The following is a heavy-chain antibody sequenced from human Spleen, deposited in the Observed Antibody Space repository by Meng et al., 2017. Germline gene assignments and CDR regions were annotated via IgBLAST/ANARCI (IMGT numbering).Heavy chain of an antibody. V-gene: IGHV3-74*01. CDR3: VRDFGGNSDS. CDR1: GFTFSSYA. J-gene: IGHJ5*01. Sequence: VQLVESGGGLVKPGGSLRLSCAASGFTFSSYAMSWVRQAPGKGLVWVSRMNEDGNTINYAGSVWGRFTISRDSARNTLYLQMDSLRAEDTAVYYCVRDFGGNSDSWGQGTLVTVSS. CDR2: MNEDGNTI. D-gene: IGHD2-15*01.